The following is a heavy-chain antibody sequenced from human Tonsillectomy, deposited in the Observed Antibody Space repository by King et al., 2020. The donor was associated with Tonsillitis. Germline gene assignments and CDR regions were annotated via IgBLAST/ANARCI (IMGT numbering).Heavy chain of an antibody. CDR2: ICSSSTYT. CDR1: GFTFSDYY. V-gene: IGHV3-11*05. J-gene: IGHJ3*02. CDR3: ARDTSSGSYITFDI. Sequence: QVQLVESGGGLVKPGGSLRLSCAASGFTFSDYYMNWIRQAPGKGLEWVSYICSSSTYTTYADSVKGRFTISRDNAKNSLYLQMNSLRAEDTAVYYCARDTSSGSYITFDIWGQGTVVTVSS. D-gene: IGHD1-26*01.